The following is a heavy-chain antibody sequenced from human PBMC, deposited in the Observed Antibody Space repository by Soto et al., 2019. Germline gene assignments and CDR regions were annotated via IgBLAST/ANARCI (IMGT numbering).Heavy chain of an antibody. Sequence: QVQLVQSGAEVKKPGASVKVSCKASGYTFTSYGISWVRQASGQGLEWMGWISAYNGNTKYAQKLQGRVTMTTDTSTSTAYMELRSLRSDDTAVSYCARDEAYTWNDGGWFDPWGQGTLVTVSS. CDR2: ISAYNGNT. V-gene: IGHV1-18*01. CDR3: ARDEAYTWNDGGWFDP. J-gene: IGHJ5*02. CDR1: GYTFTSYG. D-gene: IGHD1-1*01.